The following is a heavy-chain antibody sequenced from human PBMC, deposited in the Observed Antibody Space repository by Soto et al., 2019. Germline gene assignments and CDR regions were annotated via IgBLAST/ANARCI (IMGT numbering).Heavy chain of an antibody. CDR3: ASQPSIYDILTGYYIYYYGMDV. CDR2: IYYSGST. D-gene: IGHD3-9*01. J-gene: IGHJ6*02. V-gene: IGHV4-39*01. Sequence: PSETLSLTCTVSGGSISSSSYYWGWIRQPPGKGLEWIGSIYYSGSTYYNPSLKSRVTISVDTSKNQFSLKLSSVTAADTAVYYCASQPSIYDILTGYYIYYYGMDVWGQGTTVTVSS. CDR1: GGSISSSSYY.